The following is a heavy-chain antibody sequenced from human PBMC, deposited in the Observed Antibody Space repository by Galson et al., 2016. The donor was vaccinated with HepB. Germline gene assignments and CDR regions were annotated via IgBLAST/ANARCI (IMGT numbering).Heavy chain of an antibody. CDR1: GFTFSSYA. V-gene: IGHV3-23*01. CDR2: ISSGGGST. Sequence: SLRLSCAASGFTFSSYAMAWVRQAPGKGLEWVSSISSGGGSTYYADSVKGRFIISRDNSRNTLDLQLNSLRVEDTAVYYCAKVFHLSGQDEPWGQGTLVTVSS. CDR3: AKVFHLSGQDEP. J-gene: IGHJ5*02. D-gene: IGHD3-10*01.